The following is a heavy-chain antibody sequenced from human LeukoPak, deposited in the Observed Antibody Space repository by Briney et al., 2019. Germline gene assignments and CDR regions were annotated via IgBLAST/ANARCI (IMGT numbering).Heavy chain of an antibody. CDR1: GFTFSSYA. D-gene: IGHD3-22*01. CDR3: AKDSSPRYYYDSSGYYYVTSYYFDY. J-gene: IGHJ4*02. V-gene: IGHV3-23*01. CDR2: ISGSGGST. Sequence: GGSLRLSCAASGFTFSSYAMSWVRQAPGNGLEWVSAISGSGGSTYYADSVKGRFTISRDNSKNTLYLQMNSLRAEDTAVYYCAKDSSPRYYYDSSGYYYVTSYYFDYWGQGTLVTVSS.